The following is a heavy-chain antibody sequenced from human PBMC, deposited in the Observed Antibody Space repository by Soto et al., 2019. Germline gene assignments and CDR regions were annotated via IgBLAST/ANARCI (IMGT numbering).Heavy chain of an antibody. CDR2: ISYDGSSR. CDR1: GFTLTNYA. D-gene: IGHD3-10*01. CDR3: AKDKYYASGTSDWSFDL. Sequence: QVQLVESGGGVVQPGKSLRLSCAASGFTLTNYAMHWVRQAPGKGLTWVAFISYDGSSRYYADSVKGRFTISRDNSMNTLDLKMNSLSAEDTAVYYCAKDKYYASGTSDWSFDLWGRGTLVTVST. V-gene: IGHV3-30*18. J-gene: IGHJ2*01.